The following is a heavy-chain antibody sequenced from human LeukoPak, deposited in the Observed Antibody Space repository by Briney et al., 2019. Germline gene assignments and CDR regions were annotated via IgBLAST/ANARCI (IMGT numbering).Heavy chain of an antibody. Sequence: SETLSLTCTVSGGSLSSIYYYLGWIRQPPGKGLEWIGSIYFSGSTYYNSSLTSRVAIPADTSKNQFYLKLSSVTAADTAVYYCARVGANNAFDIWGQGTMVTVSS. V-gene: IGHV4-39*01. CDR1: GGSLSSIYYY. CDR3: ARVGANNAFDI. J-gene: IGHJ3*02. D-gene: IGHD1-26*01. CDR2: IYFSGST.